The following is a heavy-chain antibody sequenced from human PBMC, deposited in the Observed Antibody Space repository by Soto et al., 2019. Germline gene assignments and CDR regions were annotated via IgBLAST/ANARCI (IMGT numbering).Heavy chain of an antibody. V-gene: IGHV4-34*01. CDR3: ARGSQQWLVRPFDY. CDR2: INHSGST. J-gene: IGHJ4*02. D-gene: IGHD6-19*01. Sequence: QVQLQQWGAGLLMPSETLSLTCAVYGGSFSGYYWSWIRQPPGKGLEWIVEINHSGSTNYNPYLKSRVTISVDKSNTQFSLKLSSVTAADTAVYYCARGSQQWLVRPFDYWGQRTLVTVS. CDR1: GGSFSGYY.